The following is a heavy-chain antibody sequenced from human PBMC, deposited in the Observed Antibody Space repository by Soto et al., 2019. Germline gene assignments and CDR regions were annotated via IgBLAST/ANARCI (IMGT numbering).Heavy chain of an antibody. J-gene: IGHJ5*02. CDR1: GFTFSDHY. Sequence: PGGSLRLSCVASGFTFSDHYMDWVRQAPGKGLEWVGRTRNKIKSYNTENSAYVRGRIISSTDDSKNSLYLQMNTLRTEDTSVYYCATVRAGGVAWFGPWGQGTMVTVSS. V-gene: IGHV3-72*01. CDR3: ATVRAGGVAWFGP. D-gene: IGHD3-16*01. CDR2: TRNKIKSYNT.